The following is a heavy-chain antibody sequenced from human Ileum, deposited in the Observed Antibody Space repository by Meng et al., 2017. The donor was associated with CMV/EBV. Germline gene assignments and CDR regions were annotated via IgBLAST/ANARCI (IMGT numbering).Heavy chain of an antibody. V-gene: IGHV1-2*02. CDR1: GYTFTGYD. Sequence: CKASGYTFTGYDMHWVRQAPGQGLEWMGWINPNSGGTNYAQKFQGRVTMTRDTSISTAYMELSRLRSDDTAVYYCARVKRTTQYYFDYWGQGTLVTVSS. CDR2: INPNSGGT. J-gene: IGHJ4*02. D-gene: IGHD1-7*01. CDR3: ARVKRTTQYYFDY.